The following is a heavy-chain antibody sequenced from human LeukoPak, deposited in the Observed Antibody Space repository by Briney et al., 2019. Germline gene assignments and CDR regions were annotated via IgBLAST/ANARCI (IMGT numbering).Heavy chain of an antibody. CDR3: ARDCSRVGGNAFDI. J-gene: IGHJ3*02. CDR1: GGSISSYY. D-gene: IGHD1-1*01. V-gene: IGHV4-59*01. Sequence: SETLSLTCTVSGGSISSYYWSWIRQPPGKGLEWIGYIYYSGSTNYNPSLKSRVTISVDTSKNQFSLKLSSVTAADTAVYYCARDCSRVGGNAFDIWGQGTMVTVSS. CDR2: IYYSGST.